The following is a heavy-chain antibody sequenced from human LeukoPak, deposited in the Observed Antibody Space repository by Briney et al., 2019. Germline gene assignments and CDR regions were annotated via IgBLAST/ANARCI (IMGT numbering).Heavy chain of an antibody. J-gene: IGHJ4*02. CDR2: IKKDGSEK. CDR3: AKDPRRYSRTGGYFDY. D-gene: IGHD6-13*01. CDR1: GFTFSSYW. V-gene: IGHV3-7*01. Sequence: GSLRLSCSASGFTFSSYWMSWVRQAPGKGLEWVANIKKDGSEKKYVDSVKGRFTISRDNAKNSLFLQMISLRTEDTAVYYCAKDPRRYSRTGGYFDYWGQGTLVTVSS.